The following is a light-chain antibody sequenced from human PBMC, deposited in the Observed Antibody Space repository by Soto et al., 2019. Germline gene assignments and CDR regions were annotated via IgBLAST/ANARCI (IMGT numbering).Light chain of an antibody. J-gene: IGKJ3*01. CDR3: QQYSSSPPEFT. V-gene: IGKV3-20*01. Sequence: EIVLTQSPGTLSLSPGERATLSCRASQSISSSYLAWYQQRPGQAHRLLIFGASYRATGTPDRFSGSGSGTEFTLTINRLEPEDFAVYYCQQYSSSPPEFTFGPGTKVDSK. CDR1: QSISSSY. CDR2: GAS.